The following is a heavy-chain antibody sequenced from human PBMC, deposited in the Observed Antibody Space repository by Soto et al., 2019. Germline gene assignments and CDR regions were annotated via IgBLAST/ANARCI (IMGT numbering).Heavy chain of an antibody. Sequence: ASVKVSCKVSGYTPTELSMHWVRQAPGKGLEWMGGFDPEDGETIYAQKFQGRVTMTEDTSTDTAYMELSSLRSEDTAVYYCAPAPPYYHDTSGSGRDAFDIWG. J-gene: IGHJ3*02. D-gene: IGHD3-22*01. CDR3: APAPPYYHDTSGSGRDAFDI. CDR1: GYTPTELS. CDR2: FDPEDGET. V-gene: IGHV1-24*01.